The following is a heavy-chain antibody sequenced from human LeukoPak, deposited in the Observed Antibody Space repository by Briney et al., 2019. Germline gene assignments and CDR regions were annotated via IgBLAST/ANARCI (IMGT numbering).Heavy chain of an antibody. D-gene: IGHD3-22*01. Sequence: SETLSLTCAVYGGSFSGYYWSRIRQPPGKGLEWIGYMYYSGSTYYNPSLKSRVTISVDTSKNQFSLKLSSVTAADTAVYYCARPYYYDSRIDPWGQGTLVTVSS. CDR3: ARPYYYDSRIDP. J-gene: IGHJ5*02. CDR1: GGSFSGYY. CDR2: MYYSGST. V-gene: IGHV4-30-4*08.